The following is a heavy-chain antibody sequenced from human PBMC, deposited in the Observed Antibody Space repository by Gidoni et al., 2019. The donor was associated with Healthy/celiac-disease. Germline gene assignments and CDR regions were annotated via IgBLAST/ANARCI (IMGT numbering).Heavy chain of an antibody. CDR3: ARSGWFGESYFDY. D-gene: IGHD3-10*01. CDR1: GCSIRSGSYY. CDR2: SYTSWRT. Sequence: QVQLQESVPGLVKPAPTLSLTCPVSGCSIRSGSYYWSVIRQPAGRGMECIGSSYTSWRTNYNPSLKSRVTISVDTYKNQFSLKLSSVTAADTAVYSCARSGWFGESYFDYWGQGTLVTVSS. J-gene: IGHJ4*02. V-gene: IGHV4-61*02.